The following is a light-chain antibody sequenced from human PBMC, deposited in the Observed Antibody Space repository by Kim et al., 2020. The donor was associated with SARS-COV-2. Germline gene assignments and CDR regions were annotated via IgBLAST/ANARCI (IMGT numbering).Light chain of an antibody. V-gene: IGLV1-40*01. J-gene: IGLJ1*01. CDR2: GST. CDR3: QSYDNSLGGYV. Sequence: QSVLTQPPSVFGAPGQRVTISCTGSSSNIGAGYDVHWYQQFPGTAPRLLIYGSTNRPSGVPDRFSGSKSDTSASLAITGLQAEDEADYFCQSYDNSLGGYVFATGTQLTVL. CDR1: SSNIGAGYD.